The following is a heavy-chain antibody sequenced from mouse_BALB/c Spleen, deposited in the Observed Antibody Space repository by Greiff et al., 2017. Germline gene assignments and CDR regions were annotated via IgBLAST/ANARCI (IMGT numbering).Heavy chain of an antibody. CDR1: GFTFSSYG. Sequence: DVMLVESGGGLVQPGGSLKLSCAASGFTFSSYGMSWVRQTPDKRLELVATINSNGGSTYYPDSVKGRFTISRDNAKNTLYLQMSSLKSEDTAMYYCARGFAWFAYWGQGTLVTVSA. CDR2: INSNGGST. V-gene: IGHV5-6-3*01. CDR3: ARGFAWFAY. J-gene: IGHJ3*01.